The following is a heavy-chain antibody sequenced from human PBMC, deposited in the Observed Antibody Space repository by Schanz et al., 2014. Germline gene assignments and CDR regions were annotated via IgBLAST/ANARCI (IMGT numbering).Heavy chain of an antibody. J-gene: IGHJ3*02. Sequence: QVQLVESGGGVVQPGRSLRLSCVASGFTFSSYDVFWVRQAPGKGLEWVSAISGGGGTTYYTDSVKGRFTISRDNSKSTLYLQMNSLRAEDTAVYYCARDGYSVVVISPTESFDIWGQGTMVTVSP. CDR2: ISGGGGTT. CDR3: ARDGYSVVVISPTESFDI. CDR1: GFTFSSYD. V-gene: IGHV3-NL1*01. D-gene: IGHD2-21*01.